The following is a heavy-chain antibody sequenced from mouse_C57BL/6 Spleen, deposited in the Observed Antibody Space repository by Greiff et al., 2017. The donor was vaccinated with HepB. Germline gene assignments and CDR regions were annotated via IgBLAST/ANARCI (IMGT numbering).Heavy chain of an antibody. J-gene: IGHJ4*01. V-gene: IGHV14-3*01. CDR1: GFNIKNTY. D-gene: IGHD5-1*01. CDR2: IDPADGNT. CDR3: ASLPSYYAMDY. Sequence: EVKLVESVAELVRPGASVKLSCTASGFNIKNTYMHWVKQRPEQGLEWIGRIDPADGNTKYAPKFQGKATITADTSSNTAYLQLSSLTSEDTAIYYCASLPSYYAMDYWGQGTSVTVSS.